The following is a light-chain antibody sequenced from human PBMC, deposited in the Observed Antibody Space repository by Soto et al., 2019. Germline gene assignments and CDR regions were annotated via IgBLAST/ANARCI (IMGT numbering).Light chain of an antibody. CDR2: DAS. V-gene: IGKV3-15*01. Sequence: EIVMTQSPATLSVSPGERATLSCRASQIISNNLAWYQQKPGRAPRLFIYDASTRATGIPARFSGSGSGTDFTLTISRLEPEDFAVYYCQQYGSSPRTFGQGTKVDIK. J-gene: IGKJ1*01. CDR3: QQYGSSPRT. CDR1: QIISNN.